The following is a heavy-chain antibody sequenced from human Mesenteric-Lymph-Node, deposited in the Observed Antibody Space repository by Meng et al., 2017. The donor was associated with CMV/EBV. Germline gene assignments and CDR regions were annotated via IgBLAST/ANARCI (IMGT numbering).Heavy chain of an antibody. Sequence: GGSLRLSCAASGFTFSDYYMSWIRQAPGKGLEWVSYIRSTGNTIYYADSVKGRFTISRDNAKNSLYLQMNSLRAEDTAVYYCARISWYYGMDVWGQGTTVTVSS. CDR2: IRSTGNTI. CDR1: GFTFSDYY. J-gene: IGHJ6*02. V-gene: IGHV3-11*01. CDR3: ARISWYYGMDV.